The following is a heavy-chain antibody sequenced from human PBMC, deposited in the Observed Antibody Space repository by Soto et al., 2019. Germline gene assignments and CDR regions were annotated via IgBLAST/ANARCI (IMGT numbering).Heavy chain of an antibody. CDR2: IVGSGGST. J-gene: IGHJ4*02. V-gene: IGHV3-23*01. CDR3: AKYDAGGYPRAPFDY. D-gene: IGHD3-22*01. CDR1: GFTFSSCA. Sequence: GVSLRLSCAASGFTFSSCAMGWVRQAPGKGLEWVSAIVGSGGSTYYADSVKGRFTISRDNSKSTLFLQMNSLRAEDTAVYYCAKYDAGGYPRAPFDYWGQGTLVPVSS.